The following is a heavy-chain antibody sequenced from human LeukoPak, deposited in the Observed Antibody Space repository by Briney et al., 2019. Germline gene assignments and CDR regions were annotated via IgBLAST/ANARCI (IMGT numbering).Heavy chain of an antibody. Sequence: GGSLRLSCAASGFTLSSYWMSWVRQALGKGLEWVANIKEDGSEKYYVDSVEGRFTISRDNAKNSLYLHMNSLTAEDTAMYYCARDWVAGVPFDAFDIWGQGTMVSVSS. V-gene: IGHV3-7*01. CDR2: IKEDGSEK. CDR1: GFTLSSYW. CDR3: ARDWVAGVPFDAFDI. J-gene: IGHJ3*02. D-gene: IGHD3-10*01.